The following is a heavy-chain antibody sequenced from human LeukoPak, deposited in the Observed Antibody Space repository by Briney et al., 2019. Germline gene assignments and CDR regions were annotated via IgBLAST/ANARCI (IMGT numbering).Heavy chain of an antibody. J-gene: IGHJ3*02. CDR3: ARGALGAFDI. CDR1: GGSISSYY. Sequence: MASETLSLTCTVSGGSISSYYWSWMRQPPGKGLEWIGEINHSGRTNYNPSLKSRVTISLDTSKNQFSLKLSSVTAADTAVYYCARGALGAFDIWGQGTMVTVSS. CDR2: INHSGRT. V-gene: IGHV4-34*01.